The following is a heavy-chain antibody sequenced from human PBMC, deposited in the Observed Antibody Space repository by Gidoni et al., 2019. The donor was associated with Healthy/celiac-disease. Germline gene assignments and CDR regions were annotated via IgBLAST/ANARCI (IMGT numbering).Heavy chain of an antibody. CDR2: ITHSGST. D-gene: IGHD3-10*01. CDR1: CGSFSGSY. V-gene: IGHV4-34*01. J-gene: IGHJ3*02. Sequence: QVQLQQWSSGLLKPSEPLSPTCPVYCGSFSGSYWRWIRQPPGKGLEWIGEITHSGSTNYNPSLKSRVTISVDTSKNQFSLKLSSVTAADTAVYYCALGGEFYAFDIWGQGTMVTVSS. CDR3: ALGGEFYAFDI.